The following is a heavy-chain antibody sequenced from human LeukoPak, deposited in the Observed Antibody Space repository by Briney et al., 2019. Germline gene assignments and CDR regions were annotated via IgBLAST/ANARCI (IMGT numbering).Heavy chain of an antibody. Sequence: GGSLRLSCAASGFTFSSHTMSWVRQAPGKGLEWVSAISGSGGSTYYADSVKGRFTISRDNSKNTLYLQMNSLRAEDTAVYYCAKSSTVWFGELSAFDYWGQGTLVTVSS. J-gene: IGHJ4*02. CDR2: ISGSGGST. D-gene: IGHD3-10*01. V-gene: IGHV3-23*01. CDR3: AKSSTVWFGELSAFDY. CDR1: GFTFSSHT.